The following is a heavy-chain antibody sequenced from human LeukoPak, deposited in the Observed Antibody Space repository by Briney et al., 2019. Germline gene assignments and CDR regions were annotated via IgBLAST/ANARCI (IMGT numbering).Heavy chain of an antibody. CDR2: ISWNSGSI. J-gene: IGHJ4*02. CDR3: AKGDSCGGNSNFDY. D-gene: IGHD4-23*01. V-gene: IGHV3-9*01. CDR1: GFTFDDYA. Sequence: GGSLRLSCAASGFTFDDYAMHWVRQAPGKGLEWVSGISWNSGSIDYADSVKGRFTISRDNAKNSLYLQMNSLRAEDTALYYCAKGDSCGGNSNFDYWGQGTLVTVSS.